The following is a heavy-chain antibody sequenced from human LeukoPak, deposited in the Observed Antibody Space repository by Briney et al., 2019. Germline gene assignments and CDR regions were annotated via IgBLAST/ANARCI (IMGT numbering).Heavy chain of an antibody. CDR3: ARRPRGYYYYYMDV. CDR1: GGSISSYY. Sequence: SETLSLTCTVSGGSISSYYWSWIRQPPGKGLEWIGEINHSGSTNYNPSLKSRVTISVDTSKNQFSLKLSSVTAADTAVYYCARRPRGYYYYYMDVWGKGTTVTVSS. CDR2: INHSGST. J-gene: IGHJ6*03. V-gene: IGHV4-34*01.